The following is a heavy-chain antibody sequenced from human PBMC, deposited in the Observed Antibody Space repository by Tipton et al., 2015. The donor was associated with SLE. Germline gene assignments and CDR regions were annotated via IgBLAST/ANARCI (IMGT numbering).Heavy chain of an antibody. Sequence: TLSLTCTVSGGSITSHYWTWIRQPPGKGLEWIGYIYNDGSTNYNPSRKSRITMSIDTSKNHFSLKLKSVTAADTAVYYCARGRFLQWLTPGLRYYFDYWGQGTLVTVSS. J-gene: IGHJ4*02. D-gene: IGHD3-3*01. CDR1: GGSITSHY. V-gene: IGHV4-59*11. CDR3: ARGRFLQWLTPGLRYYFDY. CDR2: IYNDGST.